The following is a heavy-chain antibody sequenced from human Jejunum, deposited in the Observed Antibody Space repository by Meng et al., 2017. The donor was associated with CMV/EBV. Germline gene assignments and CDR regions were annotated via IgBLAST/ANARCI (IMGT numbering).Heavy chain of an antibody. CDR1: W. Sequence: WMTRVSEGKGKGLEWVGSMREDGGEKKYDDIGKGRINIKRDNAKKSLYLKMNDMRVEDTATYYCVGVRTYNFDSSGQYLTYWGQGTLVTVSS. J-gene: IGHJ4*02. CDR2: MREDGGEK. D-gene: IGHD3-22*01. CDR3: VGVRTYNFDSSGQYLTY. V-gene: IGHV3-7*03.